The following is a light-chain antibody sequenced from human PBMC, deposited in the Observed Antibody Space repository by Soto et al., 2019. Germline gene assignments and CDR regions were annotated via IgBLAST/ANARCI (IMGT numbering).Light chain of an antibody. Sequence: DTPMTPSPSSLPASVADRVTITCRASQSISNHLNWYHQKPGQVPEVLIYGASSVQGGVPSRFTGSGSGTDCTLTITSLQPEDLATDYCQQVDNFPHTFGQGTKLEV. J-gene: IGKJ2*01. CDR1: QSISNH. CDR2: GAS. CDR3: QQVDNFPHT. V-gene: IGKV1-39*01.